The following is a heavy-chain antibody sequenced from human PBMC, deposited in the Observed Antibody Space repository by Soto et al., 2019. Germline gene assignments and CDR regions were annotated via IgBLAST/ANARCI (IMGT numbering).Heavy chain of an antibody. CDR1: GCTFSSYW. J-gene: IGHJ5*02. Sequence: LILSCAASGCTFSSYWMSWVRQAPGKGLEWVANIKQDGSEKYYVDSVKGRFTISRDNAKNSLYLQMNSLRAEDTAVYYCARGPRGSAYDFWMGSWFDPWGQGTLVTVSS. CDR2: IKQDGSEK. V-gene: IGHV3-7*03. CDR3: ARGPRGSAYDFWMGSWFDP. D-gene: IGHD3-3*01.